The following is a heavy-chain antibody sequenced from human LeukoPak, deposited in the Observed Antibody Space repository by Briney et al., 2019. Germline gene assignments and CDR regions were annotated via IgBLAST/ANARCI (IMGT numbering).Heavy chain of an antibody. CDR2: IKQDGSEK. J-gene: IGHJ4*02. V-gene: IGHV3-7*03. CDR1: GFTFSSYW. CDR3: ARVNYYYGSGSDYFDY. Sequence: GGSLRLSCAASGFTFSSYWMSWVRQAPGKGLEWVANIKQDGSEKYYVDSVKGRFTISRDNAKNSLYLQMNSLRAEDTAVYYCARVNYYYGSGSDYFDYWGQGTLVTVSS. D-gene: IGHD3-10*01.